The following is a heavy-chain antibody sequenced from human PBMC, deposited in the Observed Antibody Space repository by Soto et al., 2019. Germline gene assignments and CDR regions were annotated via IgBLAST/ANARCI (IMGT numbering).Heavy chain of an antibody. CDR3: ARQPRLVYADYFDY. V-gene: IGHV4-31*03. Sequence: SETLSLTCTVSGGSINSGGYYWSWIRQHPGKGLEWVGYIYYSGTTYYSPSLQSRLSISRDTPKNQFSLKLTSVTAADTAVYYCARQPRLVYADYFDYWGQGTLVTGSS. D-gene: IGHD2-8*01. CDR1: GGSINSGGYY. CDR2: IYYSGTT. J-gene: IGHJ4*02.